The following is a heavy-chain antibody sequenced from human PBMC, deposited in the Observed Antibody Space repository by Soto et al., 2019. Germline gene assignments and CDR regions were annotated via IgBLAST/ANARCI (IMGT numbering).Heavy chain of an antibody. CDR1: GFTFSSYA. CDR3: ANRPRYDILG. Sequence: GGSLRLSCAASGFTFSSYAMSWVRQAPGKGLEWVSAISGSGGSTYYADSLKGRFTISRDNSKNKLYLQMNSLRAEDTAVYYCANRPRYDILGWGQGTLVTVSS. V-gene: IGHV3-23*01. J-gene: IGHJ4*02. D-gene: IGHD3-9*01. CDR2: ISGSGGST.